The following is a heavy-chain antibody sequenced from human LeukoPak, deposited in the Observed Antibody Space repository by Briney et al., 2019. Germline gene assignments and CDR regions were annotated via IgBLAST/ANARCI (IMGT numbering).Heavy chain of an antibody. D-gene: IGHD3-3*01. CDR2: IIPIFGTA. CDR1: GYTFTSYA. J-gene: IGHJ6*02. CDR3: ARGPDYDFWSGYYVNHYYYYGMDV. V-gene: IGHV1-69*13. Sequence: ASVKVSCKASGYTFTSYAISWVRQAPGQGLEWMGGIIPIFGTANYAQKFQGRVTITADESTSTAYMELSSLRSEDTAVYYCARGPDYDFWSGYYVNHYYYYGMDVWGQGTTVTVSS.